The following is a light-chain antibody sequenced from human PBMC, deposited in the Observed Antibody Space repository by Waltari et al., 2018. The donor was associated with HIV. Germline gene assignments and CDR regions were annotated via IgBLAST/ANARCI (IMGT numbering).Light chain of an antibody. CDR3: CSHAGNFIFA. CDR1: SSYVATF. V-gene: IGLV2-11*01. Sequence: QSALTQPHSVSGSPGQSLTISCTGTSSYVATFVSWYQQHQGKAPQVIIYNVNNRPSGVPDRFSGSKSGNTAFLTISGLQAEDEAEYHCCSHAGNFIFAFGTGTKVTVL. CDR2: NVN. J-gene: IGLJ1*01.